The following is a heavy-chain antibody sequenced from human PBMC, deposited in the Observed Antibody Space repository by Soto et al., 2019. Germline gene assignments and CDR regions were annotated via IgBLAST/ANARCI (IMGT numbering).Heavy chain of an antibody. CDR3: AREGGIVVVNLTPLPPDL. D-gene: IGHD3-22*01. V-gene: IGHV3-30-3*01. J-gene: IGHJ2*01. CDR2: ISYDGSNK. Sequence: QVQLVESGGGVVQPGRSLRLSCAASGFTFSSYAMHWVRQAPGKGLEWVAVISYDGSNKYYADSVKGRFTISRDNSKNTLYLQMTSLRAEDTAVYYCAREGGIVVVNLTPLPPDLWGRGTLVTVSS. CDR1: GFTFSSYA.